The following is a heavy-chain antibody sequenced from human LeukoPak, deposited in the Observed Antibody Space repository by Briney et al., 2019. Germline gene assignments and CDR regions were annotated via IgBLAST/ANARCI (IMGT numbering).Heavy chain of an antibody. CDR2: ISGSGGST. CDR3: AKGRGRGGNGDDTLDI. CDR1: GFTFSSYA. D-gene: IGHD4-23*01. Sequence: PGGSLRLSCAASGFTFSSYAMTWVRQAPGKGLEWVSGISGSGGSTYYADSVKGRFTVFRDNSKNTVNLEMSSLRAEDTAIYYCAKGRGRGGNGDDTLDIWGQGTMVTVSS. J-gene: IGHJ3*02. V-gene: IGHV3-23*01.